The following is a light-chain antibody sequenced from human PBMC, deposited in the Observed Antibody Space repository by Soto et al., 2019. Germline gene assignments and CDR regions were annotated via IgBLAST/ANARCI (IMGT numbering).Light chain of an antibody. J-gene: IGLJ2*01. Sequence: QSALTQPASVSGSPGQSITISCTGTSSDVGGYNYVSWFQHHPGKAPKLLIYGVTNRPSGVSNRFSGSKSSNTASLTISGLQAEDEGDYYCNSYTYTNTDVVFGGGTKLTVL. CDR1: SSDVGGYNY. CDR3: NSYTYTNTDVV. CDR2: GVT. V-gene: IGLV2-14*01.